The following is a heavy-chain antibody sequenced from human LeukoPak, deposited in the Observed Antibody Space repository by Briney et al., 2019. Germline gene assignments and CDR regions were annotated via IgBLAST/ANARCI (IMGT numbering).Heavy chain of an antibody. Sequence: LVTVSCKASGAHLGAFYMYWVRQAPGQGLEWWGWIKPDSGTTLYSEKSQGRVTMSRDTSITTLYMELSSLTSEETAVYYCTRDAAWVRQDFDLWGQGTLVTVSS. V-gene: IGHV1-2*02. J-gene: IGHJ4*02. CDR3: TRDAAWVRQDFDL. CDR2: IKPDSGTT. CDR1: GAHLGAFY. D-gene: IGHD6-13*01.